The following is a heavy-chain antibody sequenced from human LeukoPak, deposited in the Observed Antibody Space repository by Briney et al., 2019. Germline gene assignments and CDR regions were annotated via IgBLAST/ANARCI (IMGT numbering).Heavy chain of an antibody. CDR1: GGSISGSNQY. D-gene: IGHD5/OR15-5a*01. V-gene: IGHV4-39*01. Sequence: SETLSLTCTVSGGSISGSNQYWGWIRQSPGKGLEWIGNFFYSGSTYYNPSLKSRVTIFVDTSKNQFSLNLRSVTAADTAVYYCARHLGMSTMDYWGQGTLVTVSS. CDR3: ARHLGMSTMDY. CDR2: FFYSGST. J-gene: IGHJ4*02.